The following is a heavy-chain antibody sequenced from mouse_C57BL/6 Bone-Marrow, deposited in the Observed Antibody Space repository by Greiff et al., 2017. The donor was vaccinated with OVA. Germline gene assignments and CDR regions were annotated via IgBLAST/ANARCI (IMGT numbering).Heavy chain of an antibody. CDR3: ARDPYYYGSSGDY. J-gene: IGHJ4*01. Sequence: VKLQQPGAELVKPGASVKLSCKASGYTFTSYWMHWVKQRPGQGLEWIGMIHPNSGSTNYNEKFKSKATLTVDKSSSTAYMQLSSLTSEDSAVYYCARDPYYYGSSGDYWGQGTSVTVSS. D-gene: IGHD1-1*01. CDR1: GYTFTSYW. CDR2: IHPNSGST. V-gene: IGHV1-64*01.